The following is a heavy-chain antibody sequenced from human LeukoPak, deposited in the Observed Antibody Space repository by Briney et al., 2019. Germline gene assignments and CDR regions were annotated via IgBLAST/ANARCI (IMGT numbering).Heavy chain of an antibody. CDR2: IYYSGST. V-gene: IGHV4-59*12. CDR3: ARDPEYGDYRYGMDV. D-gene: IGHD4-17*01. J-gene: IGHJ6*02. Sequence: PSETLSLTCTVSGGSISSYYWSWIRQPPGKGLEWIGYIYYSGSTNYNPSLKSRVTISVDTSKNQFSLKLSSVTAADTAVYYCARDPEYGDYRYGMDVWGQGTTVTVSS. CDR1: GGSISSYY.